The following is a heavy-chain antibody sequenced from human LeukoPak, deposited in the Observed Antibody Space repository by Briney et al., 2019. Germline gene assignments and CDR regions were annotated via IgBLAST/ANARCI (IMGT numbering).Heavy chain of an antibody. V-gene: IGHV5-51*01. CDR2: IYPGDSDT. D-gene: IGHD3-9*01. Sequence: GESLKISCKGSGYSFISYWIGWVRQMPGKGLEWMGIIYPGDSDTRYSPSFQGQVTISADKSISTAYLQWSSLKASDTAMYYCARHPHFYDILTGYYYYYMDVWGKGTTVTVSS. CDR3: ARHPHFYDILTGYYYYYMDV. CDR1: GYSFISYW. J-gene: IGHJ6*03.